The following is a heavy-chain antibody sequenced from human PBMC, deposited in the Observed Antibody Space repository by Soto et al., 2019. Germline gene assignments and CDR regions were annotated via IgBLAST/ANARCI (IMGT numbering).Heavy chain of an antibody. CDR3: ARVAMATIESPFDY. D-gene: IGHD5-12*01. Sequence: SETLSLTCTVSGGSISSYYWSWIRQPPGKGLEWIGYIYYSGSTNYNPSLKSRVTISVDTSKNQFSLKLSSVTAADTAVYYCARVAMATIESPFDYWGQGTLVTVSS. V-gene: IGHV4-59*01. CDR2: IYYSGST. CDR1: GGSISSYY. J-gene: IGHJ4*02.